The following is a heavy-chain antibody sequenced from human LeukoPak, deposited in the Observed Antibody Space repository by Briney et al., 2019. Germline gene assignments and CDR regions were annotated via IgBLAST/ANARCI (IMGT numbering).Heavy chain of an antibody. J-gene: IGHJ4*02. CDR2: IIPIFGTA. Sequence: WSSVKVSCKASGGTFSSYAISWVRQAPGQGLEWMGGIIPIFGTANYAQKFQGRVTVTTDESTSTAYMELSSPRSEDTAVYYCASSGSYENPFDYWGQGTLVTVSS. CDR1: GGTFSSYA. V-gene: IGHV1-69*05. D-gene: IGHD1-26*01. CDR3: ASSGSYENPFDY.